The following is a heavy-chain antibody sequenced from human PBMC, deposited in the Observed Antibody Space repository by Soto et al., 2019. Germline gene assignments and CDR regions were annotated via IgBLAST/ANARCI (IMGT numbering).Heavy chain of an antibody. D-gene: IGHD6-19*01. J-gene: IGHJ4*02. CDR2: IYYSGST. CDR3: ARYQWRKGGFDX. Sequence: SETLSLTCTVSDGSISSYYWSWIRQPPGKGLEWIGYIYYSGSTNYNPYLKSRVTISVDTSKNQFSLKLSSVTAADTAVYYCARYQWRKGGFDXWGQGTLVTVSX. V-gene: IGHV4-59*01. CDR1: DGSISSYY.